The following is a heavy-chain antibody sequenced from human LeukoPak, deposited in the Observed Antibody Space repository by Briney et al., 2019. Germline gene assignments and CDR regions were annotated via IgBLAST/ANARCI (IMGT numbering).Heavy chain of an antibody. D-gene: IGHD5-18*01. CDR1: GFSVSDNY. CDR3: TRSFFSYGYFDY. J-gene: IGHJ4*02. CDR2: IYSGGNT. V-gene: IGHV3-53*01. Sequence: GGSPRLSCAASGFSVSDNYMSWVRQAPGKGLEWVSVIYSGGNTYYADSVKGRFTISRDNSKSTLHLQMNSLRAEDTAVYYCTRSFFSYGYFDYWGQGTLVTVSS.